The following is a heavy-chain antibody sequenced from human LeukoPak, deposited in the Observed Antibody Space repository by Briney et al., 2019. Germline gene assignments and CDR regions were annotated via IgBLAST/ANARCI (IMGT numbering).Heavy chain of an antibody. D-gene: IGHD2-2*01. Sequence: GASVKVSCKASGYTFNDYYMHWVRQAPGQGLEWMGRINPDSGGTDYAQKFQGRVTMTRDTSISTAYMELSRLRSDDTAVYYCARGRGVRCTTTSCQYFDYWGQGTLVTVSS. J-gene: IGHJ4*02. V-gene: IGHV1-2*02. CDR2: INPDSGGT. CDR3: ARGRGVRCTTTSCQYFDY. CDR1: GYTFNDYY.